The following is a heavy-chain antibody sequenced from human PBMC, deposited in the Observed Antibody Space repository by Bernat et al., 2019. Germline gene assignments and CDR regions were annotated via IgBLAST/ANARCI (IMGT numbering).Heavy chain of an antibody. Sequence: EVQLVESGGGLVQPGRSLRLSCAASGFTFDDYAMHWVRQAPGKGLEWVSGISWNGGSIGYADSVKGRFTISRDNAKNSLYLQMNSLRAEDTALYYCAKDIDDFWSGPVDYWGQGTLVTVSS. CDR1: GFTFDDYA. CDR2: ISWNGGSI. CDR3: AKDIDDFWSGPVDY. J-gene: IGHJ4*02. V-gene: IGHV3-9*01. D-gene: IGHD3-3*01.